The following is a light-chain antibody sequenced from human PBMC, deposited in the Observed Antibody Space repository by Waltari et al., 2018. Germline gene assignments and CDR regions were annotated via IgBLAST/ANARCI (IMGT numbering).Light chain of an antibody. CDR1: ISDVGGYRF. CDR3: SSYTSNSVL. CDR2: DFT. J-gene: IGLJ2*01. V-gene: IGLV2-14*03. Sequence: QSALTQPASVSGSPGQSITISCTVSISDVGGYRFVSWYQQHPDKAPKLMIYDFTNRPSGVSSRFSCSKSGNTASLTISGLQAEDEADYYCSSYTSNSVLFGGGTKLTVL.